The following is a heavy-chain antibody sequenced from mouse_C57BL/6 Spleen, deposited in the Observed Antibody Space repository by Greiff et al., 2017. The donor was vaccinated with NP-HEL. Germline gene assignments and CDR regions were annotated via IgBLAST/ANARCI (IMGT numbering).Heavy chain of an antibody. J-gene: IGHJ2*01. CDR3: ARQDYYGSSPFDY. Sequence: VQVVESGPELVKPGASVKISCKASGYAFSSSWMNWVKQRPGKGLEWIGRIYPGDGDTNYNGKFKGKATLTADKSSSTAYMQLSSLTSEDSAVYFCARQDYYGSSPFDYWGQGTTLTVSS. CDR2: IYPGDGDT. V-gene: IGHV1-82*01. CDR1: GYAFSSSW. D-gene: IGHD1-1*01.